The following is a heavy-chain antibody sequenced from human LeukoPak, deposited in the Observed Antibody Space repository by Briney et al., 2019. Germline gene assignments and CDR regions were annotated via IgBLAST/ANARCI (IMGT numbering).Heavy chain of an antibody. J-gene: IGHJ4*02. Sequence: SVKISCKASGGTFSSYAISWVRQAPGQGLEWMGGIIPIFGTANYVQKFQGRVTITADESTSTAYMELSSLRSEDTVVYYCARAYRPGMVAAGPFDYWGQGILVTVSS. D-gene: IGHD6-13*01. CDR3: ARAYRPGMVAAGPFDY. V-gene: IGHV1-69*01. CDR2: IIPIFGTA. CDR1: GGTFSSYA.